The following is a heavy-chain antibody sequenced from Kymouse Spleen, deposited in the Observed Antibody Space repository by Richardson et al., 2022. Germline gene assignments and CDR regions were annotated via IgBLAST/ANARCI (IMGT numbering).Heavy chain of an antibody. D-gene: IGHD6-6*01. CDR2: ISWNSGSI. V-gene: IGHV3-9*01. Sequence: EVQLVESGGGLVQPGRSLRLSCAASGFTFDDYAMHWVRQAPGKGLEWVSGISWNSGSIGYADSVKGRFTISRDNAKNSLYLQMNSLRAEDTALYYCAKDKEYSSSYYFDYWGQGTLVTVSS. CDR1: GFTFDDYA. J-gene: IGHJ4*02. CDR3: AKDKEYSSSYYFDY.